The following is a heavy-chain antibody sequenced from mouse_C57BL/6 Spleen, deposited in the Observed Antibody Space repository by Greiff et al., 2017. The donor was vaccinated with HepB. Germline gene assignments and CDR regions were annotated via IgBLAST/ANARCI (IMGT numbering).Heavy chain of an antibody. V-gene: IGHV5-9*01. CDR1: GFTFSSYT. D-gene: IGHD2-4*01. Sequence: DVKLVESGGGLVKPGGSLKLSCAASGFTFSSYTMSWVRQTPEKRLEWVATISGGGGNTYYPDSVKGRFTISRDNAKNTLYLQMSSLRSEDTALYYCASPIYYDYDVGFAYWGQGTLVTVSA. J-gene: IGHJ3*01. CDR2: ISGGGGNT. CDR3: ASPIYYDYDVGFAY.